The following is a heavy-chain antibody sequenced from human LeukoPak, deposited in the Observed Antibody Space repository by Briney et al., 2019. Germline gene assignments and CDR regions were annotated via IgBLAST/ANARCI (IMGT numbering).Heavy chain of an antibody. CDR1: GGSVSSGSYY. Sequence: SETLSLTCTVSGGSVSSGSYYWSWIRQPPEKGLEWIGYIYYSGSTNYNPSLKSRVTISVDTSKNQFSLKLSSVTAADTAVYYCAAARSYYDFWMAPRYGMDVWGQGTTVTVSS. J-gene: IGHJ6*02. CDR3: AAARSYYDFWMAPRYGMDV. D-gene: IGHD3-3*01. CDR2: IYYSGST. V-gene: IGHV4-61*01.